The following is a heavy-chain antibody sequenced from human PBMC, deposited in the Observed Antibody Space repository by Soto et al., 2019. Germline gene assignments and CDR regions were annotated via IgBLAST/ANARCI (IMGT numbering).Heavy chain of an antibody. V-gene: IGHV4-59*02. CDR2: IYYSGSA. J-gene: IGHJ5*02. Sequence: SETLSLTCTVSGDCVTNYYCTWIRQPPWKRMEWIAYIYYSGSATYNPSLKSRVTISIDTSKNQFSLSLSSMTSADTAVYYCARGPSLPTSGGVTPALKWFDPWGQGNLVAVSS. CDR1: GDCVTNYY. CDR3: ARGPSLPTSGGVTPALKWFDP. D-gene: IGHD3-16*01.